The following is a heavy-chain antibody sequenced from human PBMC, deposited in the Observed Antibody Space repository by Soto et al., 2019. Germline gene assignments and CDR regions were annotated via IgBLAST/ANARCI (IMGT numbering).Heavy chain of an antibody. CDR3: ARVHSSSWYDAFDI. V-gene: IGHV1-69*13. CDR1: GRTFSSYA. D-gene: IGHD6-13*01. Sequence: SVKVSCKASGRTFSSYAISWVRQAPGQGLEWMGGIIPIFGTANYAQKFQGRVTITADESTSTAYMELSSLRSEDTAVYYCARVHSSSWYDAFDIWGQGTMVTVSS. J-gene: IGHJ3*02. CDR2: IIPIFGTA.